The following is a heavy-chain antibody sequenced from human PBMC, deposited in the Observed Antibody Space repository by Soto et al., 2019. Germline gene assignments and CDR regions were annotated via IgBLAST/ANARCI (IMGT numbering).Heavy chain of an antibody. CDR2: ISYDGSNI. D-gene: IGHD1-26*01. CDR1: GVTFSSYS. Sequence: GGSLRLSCAASGVTFSSYSMHWVRQAPGKGLEWVAVISYDGSNIYYADSVKGRFTISRDNSKNTLYLQMNSLRAEDTAAHYCARDSRATGAGAFDIWGLGTMVTVSS. J-gene: IGHJ3*02. CDR3: ARDSRATGAGAFDI. V-gene: IGHV3-30-3*01.